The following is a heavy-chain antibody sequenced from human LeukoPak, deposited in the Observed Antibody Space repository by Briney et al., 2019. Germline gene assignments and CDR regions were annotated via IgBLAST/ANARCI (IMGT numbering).Heavy chain of an antibody. CDR1: GFTFSNHA. Sequence: GGSLRLSCAASGFTFSNHAMTWVRQAPAKGLEWVSGISGGGHTTYYADPVKGRFTISRDNSKNTLYLQMNSLRAEDTAVYYCAKVVYSNVWYVAFDIWGQGSMVTVSS. CDR3: AKVVYSNVWYVAFDI. J-gene: IGHJ3*02. V-gene: IGHV3-23*01. CDR2: ISGGGHTT. D-gene: IGHD6-19*01.